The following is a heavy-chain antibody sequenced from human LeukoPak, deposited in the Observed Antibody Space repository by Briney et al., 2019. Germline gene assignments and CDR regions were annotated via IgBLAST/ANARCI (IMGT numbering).Heavy chain of an antibody. CDR2: ISSSSSYI. Sequence: GGSLRLSCAASGFTFSSYSMNWVRQAPGKGLEWVSSISSSSSYIYYADSVKGRFTISRDNAKNSLYLQMNSLRAEDTAVYYCARELSLRFLEWFNYYYYGMDVWGQGTTVTVS. J-gene: IGHJ6*02. CDR3: ARELSLRFLEWFNYYYYGMDV. D-gene: IGHD3-3*01. V-gene: IGHV3-21*01. CDR1: GFTFSSYS.